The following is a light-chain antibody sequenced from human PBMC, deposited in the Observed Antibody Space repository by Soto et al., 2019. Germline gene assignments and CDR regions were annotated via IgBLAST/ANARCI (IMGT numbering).Light chain of an antibody. V-gene: IGKV1-33*01. J-gene: IGKJ1*01. CDR2: DAS. CDR1: QDISDY. CDR3: QQYNNRPLA. Sequence: DIQMTQSPSSLSASVGDRVTITCQASQDISDYLNWYQQKPGKAPKLLIYDASNMETGVPSRFSGSGSGTDFTFTISSLQPEDIATYYCQQYNNRPLAFGQGTKVEIK.